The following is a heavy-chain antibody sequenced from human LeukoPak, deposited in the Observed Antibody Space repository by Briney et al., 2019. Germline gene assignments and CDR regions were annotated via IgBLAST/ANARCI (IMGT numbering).Heavy chain of an antibody. V-gene: IGHV4-59*08. CDR2: IYYRGST. Sequence: SETLSLTCTVSGGSISSYYWSWIRQPPGKGLGWIGFIYYRGSTNYNPSLKSRVTISVDTSKNQFSLKLSSVTAADTAVYYCARHASYGSGSYRFDPWGQGTLVTVSS. D-gene: IGHD3-10*01. CDR1: GGSISSYY. J-gene: IGHJ5*02. CDR3: ARHASYGSGSYRFDP.